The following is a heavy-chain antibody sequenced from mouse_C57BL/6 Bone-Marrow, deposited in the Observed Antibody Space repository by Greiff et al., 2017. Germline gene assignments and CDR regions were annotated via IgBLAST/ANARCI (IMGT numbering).Heavy chain of an antibody. CDR2: IYPGSGST. Sequence: QVQLQQPGAELVKPGASVKMSCKASGYTFTSYWITWVKQRPGQGLEWIGDIYPGSGSTNYNEKFKSKATLTVDTSSSTAYMQLSSLTSEDSAVYYCARYGDALYDAMDYWGQGTSVTVSS. CDR3: ARYGDALYDAMDY. V-gene: IGHV1-55*01. D-gene: IGHD1-1*01. CDR1: GYTFTSYW. J-gene: IGHJ4*01.